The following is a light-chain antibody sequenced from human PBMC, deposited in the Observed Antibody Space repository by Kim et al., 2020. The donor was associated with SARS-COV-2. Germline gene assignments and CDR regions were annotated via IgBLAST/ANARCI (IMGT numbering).Light chain of an antibody. CDR2: TSS. Sequence: LSPGERATLSCKTSQTVSSAYIAWYQQKSGQAPRLLIHTSSSRASGIPDRFRGSGSGRDFTLTIDRLEPEDFAMYYCQHYAYSPLTFGGGTKLEI. CDR1: QTVSSAY. V-gene: IGKV3-20*01. CDR3: QHYAYSPLT. J-gene: IGKJ4*01.